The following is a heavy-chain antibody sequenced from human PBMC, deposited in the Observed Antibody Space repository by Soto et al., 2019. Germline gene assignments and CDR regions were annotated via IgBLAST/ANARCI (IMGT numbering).Heavy chain of an antibody. CDR1: GGSISSGGYY. Sequence: QVQLQESGPGLVKPSQTLSLTCTVSGGSISSGGYYWSWIRQHPGKGLEWIGYIYYSGSTYYNPSLKSRVTISVDTSKNQFSLKLSSVTAADTAVYYCARNIRMSYDSSGHANFDPWGQGTLVTVSS. CDR2: IYYSGST. CDR3: ARNIRMSYDSSGHANFDP. V-gene: IGHV4-31*03. D-gene: IGHD3-22*01. J-gene: IGHJ5*02.